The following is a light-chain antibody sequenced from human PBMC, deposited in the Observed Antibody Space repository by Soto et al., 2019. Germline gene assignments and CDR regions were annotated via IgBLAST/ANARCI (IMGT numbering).Light chain of an antibody. CDR2: GAS. CDR1: QSVSTN. Sequence: EIVMTQSPATLSVSPGERATLSCRASQSVSTNFAWYQQKPGQAPRLLIYGASTRATGIPARFSGSGSGTEFTPTISSLQSEDFAVYYCQQYNNWQTFGQGTKVDIK. V-gene: IGKV3-15*01. CDR3: QQYNNWQT. J-gene: IGKJ1*01.